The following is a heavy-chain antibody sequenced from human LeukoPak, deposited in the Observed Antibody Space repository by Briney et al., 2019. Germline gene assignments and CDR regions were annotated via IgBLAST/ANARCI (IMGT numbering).Heavy chain of an antibody. D-gene: IGHD2-2*01. CDR2: ISAYNGNT. CDR3: ARGAISVVVPAAIDY. CDR1: GYTFTSYG. J-gene: IGHJ4*02. Sequence: ASVKVSCKASGYTFTSYGISWVRQAPGQGLEWMGWISAYNGNTNYAQKLQGRVTMTTDTSTSTAYMELRSLRSDDTAVYYCARGAISVVVPAAIDYWDQGTLVTVSS. V-gene: IGHV1-18*04.